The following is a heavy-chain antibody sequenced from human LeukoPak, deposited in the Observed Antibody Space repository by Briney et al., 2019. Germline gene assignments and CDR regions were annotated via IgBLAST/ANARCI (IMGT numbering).Heavy chain of an antibody. Sequence: GASVKVSCKASGYTFASYDINWVRQATGQGLEWMGRVNPNSDNTGYAQKFQGRVTMTRNTSISIAYMELSSLRSEDTAVYYCARDLSTAAGPGSWGQGTLVTVSS. CDR1: GYTFASYD. CDR3: ARDLSTAAGPGS. J-gene: IGHJ4*02. V-gene: IGHV1-8*01. D-gene: IGHD6-13*01. CDR2: VNPNSDNT.